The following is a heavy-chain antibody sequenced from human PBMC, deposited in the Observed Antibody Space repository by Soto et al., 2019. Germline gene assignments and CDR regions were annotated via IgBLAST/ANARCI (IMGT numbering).Heavy chain of an antibody. V-gene: IGHV3-30*18. J-gene: IGHJ4*02. CDR2: TSYDGSDA. CDR1: GFTFSDYG. Sequence: GGSLRLSCAASGFTFSDYGMHWVRQAPGKGLEWVAVTSYDGSDAYYADSVKGRFSISGDNSKNTAYLQMSSLRPEDTAVYYYVKGEYYYDGSAYYPFDYWGQGRMVTVSS. CDR3: VKGEYYYDGSAYYPFDY. D-gene: IGHD3-22*01.